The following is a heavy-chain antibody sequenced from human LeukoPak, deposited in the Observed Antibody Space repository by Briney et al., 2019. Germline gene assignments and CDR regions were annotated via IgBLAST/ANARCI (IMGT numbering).Heavy chain of an antibody. CDR2: IHSGGNT. J-gene: IGHJ4*02. CDR3: AREEGPLDY. V-gene: IGHV3-66*01. Sequence: GGSLRLSCAASGFTVSTNYMSWVRQAPGKGLDWVSLIHSGGNTFYADSVKGRFTISRDSSKNSVYLQMNSPRVEDTAVYYCAREEGPLDYWGQGTLVTVSS. CDR1: GFTVSTNY.